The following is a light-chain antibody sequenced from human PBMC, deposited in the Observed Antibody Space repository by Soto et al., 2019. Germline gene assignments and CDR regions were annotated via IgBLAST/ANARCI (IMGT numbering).Light chain of an antibody. Sequence: DIQMTQSPSTLSASVGDRVTITCRASQSISSWLAWYQQKPGKAPKLLIFDASSLEIGVPSRFSGSGSGTEFTLTISSLQPDDFATYYCQQYNSPFPFGPGTKVDIK. J-gene: IGKJ3*01. CDR2: DAS. CDR3: QQYNSPFP. CDR1: QSISSW. V-gene: IGKV1-5*01.